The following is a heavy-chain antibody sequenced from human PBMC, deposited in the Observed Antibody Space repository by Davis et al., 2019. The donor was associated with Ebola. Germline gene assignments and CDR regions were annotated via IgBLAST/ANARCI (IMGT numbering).Heavy chain of an antibody. V-gene: IGHV3-33*01. D-gene: IGHD5-12*01. CDR2: ILYEGSNK. J-gene: IGHJ4*02. Sequence: SLKISCAASGFTFSSYGLHRVRQPPGKGLEWEAVILYEGSNKYYADPVKGRLTISRDNSKNTLYLQMNSLKAEDTAVYYWARREYSGYDPRRDYFDYWGQGTLVTVSS. CDR1: GFTFSSYG. CDR3: ARREYSGYDPRRDYFDY.